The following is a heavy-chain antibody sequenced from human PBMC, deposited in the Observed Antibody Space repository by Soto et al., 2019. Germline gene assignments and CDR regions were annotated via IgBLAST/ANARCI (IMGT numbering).Heavy chain of an antibody. Sequence: QVQLVQSGAEVKKPGSSVKVSCKASGGTFSSYAISWVRQAPGQGLEWMGGIIPIFGTANYAQKFQGRVTITADESTSTAYMELSSMRSEDTAVYYCARGKIFGVVTGLLNWFDPWGQGTLVTVSS. D-gene: IGHD3-3*01. V-gene: IGHV1-69*01. CDR3: ARGKIFGVVTGLLNWFDP. CDR2: IIPIFGTA. CDR1: GGTFSSYA. J-gene: IGHJ5*02.